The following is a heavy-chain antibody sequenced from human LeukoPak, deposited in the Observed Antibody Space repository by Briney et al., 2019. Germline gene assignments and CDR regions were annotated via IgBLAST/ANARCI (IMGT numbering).Heavy chain of an antibody. Sequence: SETLSLTCTVSGGSISSYYWSWIRQPPGKGLEWIGYIYYSGSTNYNPSLKSRVTISVDTSKNQFSLKLSFVTAADTAVYYCARDGGGRGYGYGIDYWGQGTLVTVSS. J-gene: IGHJ4*02. CDR1: GGSISSYY. CDR3: ARDGGGRGYGYGIDY. D-gene: IGHD5-18*01. CDR2: IYYSGST. V-gene: IGHV4-59*01.